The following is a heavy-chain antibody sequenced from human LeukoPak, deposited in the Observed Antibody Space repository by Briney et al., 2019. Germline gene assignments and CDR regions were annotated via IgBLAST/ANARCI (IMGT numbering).Heavy chain of an antibody. D-gene: IGHD4-23*01. CDR2: VRNDGFDT. J-gene: IGHJ4*02. Sequence: PGTSLRGSCVTSGLTFTNHGFHWLRQAAGKGLEWVAFVRNDGFDTYHSNSVKGRFSISRDDSRNTVYLQMNSLTAEDTALYYCARDRGKDYFGDWGQGTQVTVSS. CDR1: GLTFTNHG. CDR3: ARDRGKDYFGD. V-gene: IGHV3-33*01.